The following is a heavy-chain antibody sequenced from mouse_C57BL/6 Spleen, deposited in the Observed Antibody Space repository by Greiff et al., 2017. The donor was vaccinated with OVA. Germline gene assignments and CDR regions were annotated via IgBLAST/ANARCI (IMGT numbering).Heavy chain of an antibody. D-gene: IGHD1-1*01. Sequence: VQLQQSGAELVMPGASVKLSCKASGYTFTSYWMHWVKQRPGQGLEWIGEIDPSDSYTNYNQKFKGKSTLTVDKSSSTAYMQLSSLTSEDSAVYYCARGHYYGSSYLDWYFDVWGTGTTVTVSS. CDR3: ARGHYYGSSYLDWYFDV. CDR1: GYTFTSYW. V-gene: IGHV1-69*01. J-gene: IGHJ1*03. CDR2: IDPSDSYT.